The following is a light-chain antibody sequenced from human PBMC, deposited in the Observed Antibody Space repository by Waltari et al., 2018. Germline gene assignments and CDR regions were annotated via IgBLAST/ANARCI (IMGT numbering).Light chain of an antibody. CDR1: QSVANY. V-gene: IGKV3-20*01. J-gene: IGKJ4*01. CDR3: QRYSNSPLT. Sequence: VILTQSPATLSLSPGERATLSCRASQSVANYFTWYQQTPGQAPRLLIHGASSRATGIPDRFIGTVSATEFTLTISSLEPEDFAVYFCQRYSNSPLTFGGGTKVEIK. CDR2: GAS.